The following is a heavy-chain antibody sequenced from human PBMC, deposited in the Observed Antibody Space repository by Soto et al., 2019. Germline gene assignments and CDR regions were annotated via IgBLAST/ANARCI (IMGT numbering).Heavy chain of an antibody. CDR1: GFSLSTSGMR. CDR2: IDWDDDK. Sequence: ESGPTLVNPTQTLTLTCTFSGFSLSTSGMRVSWIRQPPGKALEWLARIDWDDDKFYSTSLKTRLTISKDTSKNQVVLTMTNMDPVDTATYYCARSPGQWSYNDYWGQGTLVTVSS. D-gene: IGHD6-19*01. V-gene: IGHV2-70*04. CDR3: ARSPGQWSYNDY. J-gene: IGHJ4*02.